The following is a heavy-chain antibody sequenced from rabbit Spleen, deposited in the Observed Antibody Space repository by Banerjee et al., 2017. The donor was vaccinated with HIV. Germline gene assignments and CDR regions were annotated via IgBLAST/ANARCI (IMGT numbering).Heavy chain of an antibody. CDR3: ARGEAGSSYS. Sequence: QEQLVESGGGLVTPGASLTLTCTASGFSFSSSYDMCWVRQAPGKGLEWIGCIYTGNVKTYYASWAKGRFTISKSSSTTVTLQMTSLTAADTATYFCARGEAGSSYSWGPGTLVTVS. J-gene: IGHJ4*01. D-gene: IGHD8-1*01. CDR1: GFSFSSSYD. V-gene: IGHV1S45*01. CDR2: IYTGNVKT.